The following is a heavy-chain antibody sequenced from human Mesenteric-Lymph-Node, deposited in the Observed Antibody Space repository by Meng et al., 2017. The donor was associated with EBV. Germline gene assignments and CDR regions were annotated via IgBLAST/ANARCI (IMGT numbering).Heavy chain of an antibody. CDR1: GYTFTNYG. V-gene: IGHV1-18*01. D-gene: IGHD2-21*01. Sequence: QAKWVPFGGGGKKPGALVKVSCKASGYTFTNYGITWVRQAPGQGLEWMGWINAYNGDTNYAQTLQGRVTMTTDTSTSTAYMELRSLRSDDTAVYYCARVEVGITSGDYWGQGTLVTVSS. CDR3: ARVEVGITSGDY. J-gene: IGHJ4*02. CDR2: INAYNGDT.